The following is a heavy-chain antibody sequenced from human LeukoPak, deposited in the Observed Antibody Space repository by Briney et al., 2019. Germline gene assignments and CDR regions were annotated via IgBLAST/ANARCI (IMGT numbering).Heavy chain of an antibody. Sequence: PGGSLRLSCAASGFNVSSNYMNWVRQAPGKGLEWVSYISSSSSTIYYADSVKGRFTISRDNAKNSLYLQMNSLRDEDTAVYYCARDIRILRIYYGMDVWGQGTTVTVSS. D-gene: IGHD2-15*01. CDR3: ARDIRILRIYYGMDV. CDR1: GFNVSSNY. J-gene: IGHJ6*02. CDR2: ISSSSSTI. V-gene: IGHV3-48*02.